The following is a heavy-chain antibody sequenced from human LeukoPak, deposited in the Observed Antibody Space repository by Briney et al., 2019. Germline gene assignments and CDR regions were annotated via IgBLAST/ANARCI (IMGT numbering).Heavy chain of an antibody. V-gene: IGHV4-34*01. D-gene: IGHD2-15*01. CDR3: ARGGPYCSGGSCSLWFDP. CDR1: GGSFSGYY. Sequence: SETLSLTCAVYGGSFSGYYWSWIRQPPGKGLEWIGENNHIGSTNYNPSLKSRVTISVDTSKNQFSLKLSSVTAADTAVYYCARGGPYCSGGSCSLWFDPWGQGTLVTVSS. CDR2: NNHIGST. J-gene: IGHJ5*02.